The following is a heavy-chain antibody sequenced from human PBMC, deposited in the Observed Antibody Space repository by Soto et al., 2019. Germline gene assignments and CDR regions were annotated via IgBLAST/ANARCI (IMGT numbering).Heavy chain of an antibody. V-gene: IGHV2-5*02. D-gene: IGHD2-21*02. CDR3: IQRRCGGDCLQSSASHYYYGMDV. CDR1: GFSLSTSGVG. Sequence: QITLKESGPTLVKPTQTLTLTCTFSGFSLSTSGVGVGWIRQPPGKALEWLELIYWVGDKRYSPSLRSRLTISKDASKNQVVLTQASMDPVDTATYHCIQRRCGGDCLQSSASHYYYGMDVWGQGTTVTVSS. J-gene: IGHJ6*02. CDR2: IYWVGDK.